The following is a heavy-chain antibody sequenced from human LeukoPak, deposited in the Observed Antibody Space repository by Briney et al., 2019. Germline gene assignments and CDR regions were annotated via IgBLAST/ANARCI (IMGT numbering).Heavy chain of an antibody. CDR1: GGSISSGSYY. J-gene: IGHJ5*02. Sequence: SETLSLTCTVSGGSISSGSYYWSWIRQPAGKGLEWIGRIYTSGSTNYNPSLKSRVTISVDTSKNQFSLKRSSVTAADTAVYYCARVGFHYDFRESVSWFDPWGQGTLVTVSS. CDR2: IYTSGST. CDR3: ARVGFHYDFRESVSWFDP. D-gene: IGHD3-3*01. V-gene: IGHV4-61*02.